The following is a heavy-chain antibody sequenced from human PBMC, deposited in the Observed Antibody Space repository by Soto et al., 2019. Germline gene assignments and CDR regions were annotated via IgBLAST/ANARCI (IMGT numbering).Heavy chain of an antibody. J-gene: IGHJ4*02. CDR1: GFTVISYA. V-gene: IGHV3-23*01. Sequence: EVRLLESGEGLVQPGGSLRLSCAASGFTVISYAMSWVRQAPGKGLEWVSVISGGGGSTYYADSVKGRFTISRDNSKNTLYLQMNSLRAEDTAVYYCAKGVIYYESDYWGQGTLVTVSS. CDR2: ISGGGGST. D-gene: IGHD3-22*01. CDR3: AKGVIYYESDY.